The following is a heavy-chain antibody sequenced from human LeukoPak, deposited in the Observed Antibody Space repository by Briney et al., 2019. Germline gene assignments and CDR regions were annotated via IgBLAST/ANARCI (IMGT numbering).Heavy chain of an antibody. CDR3: ARVGRGYCSGGSCYSPWFDP. CDR1: GGSISSGGYS. V-gene: IGHV4-30-2*01. Sequence: SQTLCLTCAVSGGSISSGGYSWSWIRQPPGKGLEWIGYIYHSGSTYYNPSLKSRVTISVDRSKNQFSLKLSSVTAADTAVYYCARVGRGYCSGGSCYSPWFDPWGQGTLVTVSS. CDR2: IYHSGST. J-gene: IGHJ5*02. D-gene: IGHD2-15*01.